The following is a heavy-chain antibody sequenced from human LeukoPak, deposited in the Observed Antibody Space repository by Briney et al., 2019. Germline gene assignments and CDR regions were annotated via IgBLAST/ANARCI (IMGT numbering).Heavy chain of an antibody. D-gene: IGHD3-9*01. CDR2: IYYSGST. CDR1: GGSISSYY. Sequence: SETLSLTCTVSGGSISSYYWSWIRQPPGKGLEWIGYIYYSGSTNYNPSLKSRVPISVDTSKNQFSLKLSSVTAADTAVYYCARGDYDILTGYYAAPGYYYMDVWGKGTTVTVSS. J-gene: IGHJ6*03. V-gene: IGHV4-59*01. CDR3: ARGDYDILTGYYAAPGYYYMDV.